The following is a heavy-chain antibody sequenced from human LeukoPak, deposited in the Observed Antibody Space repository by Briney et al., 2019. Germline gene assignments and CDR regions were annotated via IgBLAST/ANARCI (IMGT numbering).Heavy chain of an antibody. J-gene: IGHJ4*02. Sequence: SVKVSCKAPGGTFSSYAISWVRQAPGQGLEWMGRIIPIFGTANYAQKFQGRVTITTDESTSTAYMELSSLRSEDTAVYYCARNPYDILTGYGYYFDYWGQGTLVTVSS. CDR2: IIPIFGTA. CDR3: ARNPYDILTGYGYYFDY. D-gene: IGHD3-9*01. CDR1: GGTFSSYA. V-gene: IGHV1-69*05.